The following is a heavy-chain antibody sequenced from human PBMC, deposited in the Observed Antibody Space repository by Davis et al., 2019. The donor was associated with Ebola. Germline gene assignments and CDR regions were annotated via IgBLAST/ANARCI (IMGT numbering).Heavy chain of an antibody. CDR1: GFTFTEYA. V-gene: IGHV3-30-3*01. D-gene: IGHD4/OR15-4a*01. CDR3: ARLDYGGNYFDF. J-gene: IGHJ4*02. Sequence: GGSLRLSCAASGFTFTEYAIHWIRQAPGKGLEWVALISYDGSNKDYADSVTGRFTISRDISKNTVYLQMNSLRPEDTAVYSCARLDYGGNYFDFWGQGTVVTVSS. CDR2: ISYDGSNK.